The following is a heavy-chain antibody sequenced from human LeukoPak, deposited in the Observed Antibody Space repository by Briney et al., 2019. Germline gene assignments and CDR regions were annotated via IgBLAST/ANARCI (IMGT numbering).Heavy chain of an antibody. V-gene: IGHV4-34*01. CDR1: GGSFSGYY. Sequence: PSETLSLTCAVYGGSFSGYYWSWIRQPPGKGLEWIGEINHSGSTNYNPSLKSRVTISVDTSKNQFSLKLSSVTAADTAVCYCATGYYDFWSGYTDDYWGQGTLVTVSS. D-gene: IGHD3-3*01. CDR2: INHSGST. CDR3: ATGYYDFWSGYTDDY. J-gene: IGHJ4*02.